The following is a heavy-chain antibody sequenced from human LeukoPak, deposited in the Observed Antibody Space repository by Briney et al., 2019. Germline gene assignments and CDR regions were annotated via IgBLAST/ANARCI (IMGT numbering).Heavy chain of an antibody. J-gene: IGHJ4*02. CDR1: GYTFTSYG. V-gene: IGHV1-8*02. D-gene: IGHD7-27*01. Sequence: ASVKVSCKASGYTFTSYGISWVRQATGQGLEWMGWMSPNSGNTGYAQKFQGRVTMTRNTAISTAYMELSSLRSEDTAMYFCVRTPPNWGADYWGQGTLVTVSS. CDR2: MSPNSGNT. CDR3: VRTPPNWGADY.